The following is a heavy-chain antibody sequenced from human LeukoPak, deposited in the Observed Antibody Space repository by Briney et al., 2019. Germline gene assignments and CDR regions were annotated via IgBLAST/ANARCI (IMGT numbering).Heavy chain of an antibody. Sequence: SETLSLTCTVSGGSVSSGSYYWSWIRQPPGKGLEWTGYIYYSGSTNYNPSLKSRVTISVDTSKNQFSLKLSSVTAADTAVYYCAREGSWNDYWGQGTLVTVSS. V-gene: IGHV4-61*01. J-gene: IGHJ4*02. CDR1: GGSVSSGSYY. D-gene: IGHD2-15*01. CDR3: AREGSWNDY. CDR2: IYYSGST.